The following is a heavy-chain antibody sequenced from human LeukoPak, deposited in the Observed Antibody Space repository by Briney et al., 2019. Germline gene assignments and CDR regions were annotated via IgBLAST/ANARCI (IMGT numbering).Heavy chain of an antibody. Sequence: SETLSLTCTVSGGSISSHYWSWIRQPPGKGLEWIGYIYYSGSTNYNPSLKSRVTISVDTSKNQFSLELSSVTAADTAVYYCARVFVVVVPAAIRYYYYYMDVWGKGTTVTVSS. D-gene: IGHD2-2*02. CDR2: IYYSGST. V-gene: IGHV4-59*11. J-gene: IGHJ6*03. CDR3: ARVFVVVVPAAIRYYYYYMDV. CDR1: GGSISSHY.